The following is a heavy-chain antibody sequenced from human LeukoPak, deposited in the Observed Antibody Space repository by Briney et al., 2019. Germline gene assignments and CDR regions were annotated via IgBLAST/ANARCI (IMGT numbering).Heavy chain of an antibody. CDR3: ARSYYDFWSGYSNWFDP. CDR2: IYTSGST. D-gene: IGHD3-3*01. CDR1: GGSISSYY. J-gene: IGHJ5*02. Sequence: SETLSLTCTVSGGSISSYYWSWIRQPPGKGLEWIGRIYTSGSTNYNPSLKSRVTISVDKSKNQFSLKLSSVTAADTAVYYCARSYYDFWSGYSNWFDPWGQGTLVTVSS. V-gene: IGHV4-4*07.